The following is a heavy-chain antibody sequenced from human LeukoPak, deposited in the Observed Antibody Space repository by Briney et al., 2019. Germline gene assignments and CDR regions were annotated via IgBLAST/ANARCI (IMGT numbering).Heavy chain of an antibody. D-gene: IGHD7-27*01. V-gene: IGHV4-59*08. CDR2: ISYSGST. CDR1: GGSIIRHY. J-gene: IGHJ4*02. Sequence: SETLSLTCTVSGGSIIRHYWSWIRQPPGKGLEWIGYISYSGSTKYNPSLKSRVSISVDTSKKQFSLKLSSVTAADTAVYYCARQKTGDPEFNYWGQGTLVTVSS. CDR3: ARQKTGDPEFNY.